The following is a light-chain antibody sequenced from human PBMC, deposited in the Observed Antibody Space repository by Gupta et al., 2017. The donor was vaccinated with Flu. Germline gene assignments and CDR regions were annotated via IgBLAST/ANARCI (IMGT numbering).Light chain of an antibody. CDR1: SSNIGSNF. CDR3: GTRDNSLRASV. CDR2: END. J-gene: IGLJ3*02. Sequence: SSSNIGSNFVSWYQQFPGKAPELLIYENDKRSSGIPDRFSASKSGTSATLAIAGLRTWDEAHYYCGTRDNSLRASVFGGGTKLTVL. V-gene: IGLV1-51*02.